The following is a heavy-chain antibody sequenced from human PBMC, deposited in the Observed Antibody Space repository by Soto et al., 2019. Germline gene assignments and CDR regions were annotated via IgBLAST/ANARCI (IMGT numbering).Heavy chain of an antibody. J-gene: IGHJ5*02. Sequence: PSETLSLTCTVSGGSISSSSYYWGWIRQPPGKGLEWIGSIYYSGSTYYNPSLKSRVTISVDTSKNQFSLKLSSVTAADTAVYYCARWNVQYRDWFDPWGQGTLVTVSS. CDR3: ARWNVQYRDWFDP. CDR2: IYYSGST. V-gene: IGHV4-39*01. CDR1: GGSISSSSYY. D-gene: IGHD1-1*01.